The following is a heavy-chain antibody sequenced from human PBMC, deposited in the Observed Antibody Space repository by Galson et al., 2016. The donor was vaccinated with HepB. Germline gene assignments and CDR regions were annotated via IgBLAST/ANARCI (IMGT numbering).Heavy chain of an antibody. Sequence: QSGAEVKKPGESLKISCKGSGYSFTTYLIGCVRQKPGKGLEWLAIINPGDADIRYRPSFQGQFPISSDKSLRTADLQWSSLKASDPAIYYCATVRSAMATITPGLFDYWGQGTLVTVSS. CDR3: ATVRSAMATITPGLFDY. CDR2: INPGDADI. CDR1: GYSFTTYL. J-gene: IGHJ4*02. V-gene: IGHV5-51*01. D-gene: IGHD5-24*01.